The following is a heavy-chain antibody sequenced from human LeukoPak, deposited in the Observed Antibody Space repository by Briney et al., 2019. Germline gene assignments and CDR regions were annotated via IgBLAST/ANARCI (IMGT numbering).Heavy chain of an antibody. V-gene: IGHV1-2*02. D-gene: IGHD2-21*01. J-gene: IGHJ4*02. CDR2: INPNSGGT. CDR3: ARDGGEIDY. Sequence: ASVTVSCKASGYTFTGYYMHWVRQAPGQGLEWMGWINPNSGGTNYEQKFQGRVTMTRDTSISTAYMELSRLRSDDTAVYYCARDGGEIDYWGQGTLVTVSS. CDR1: GYTFTGYY.